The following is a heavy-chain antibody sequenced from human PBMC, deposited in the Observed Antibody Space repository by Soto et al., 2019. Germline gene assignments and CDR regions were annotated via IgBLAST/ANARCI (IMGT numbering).Heavy chain of an antibody. V-gene: IGHV1-46*03. J-gene: IGHJ4*02. CDR1: GYTFTSYY. CDR2: INPSGGST. CDR3: ARGTTGTGEFDY. Sequence: ASVKVSCKASGYTFTSYYMHWVLQAPGQGLEWMGIINPSGGSTSYAQKFQGRVTMTRDTSTSTVYMGLSSLRSEDTAVYYCARGTTGTGEFDYWGQGTLVTVSS. D-gene: IGHD1-1*01.